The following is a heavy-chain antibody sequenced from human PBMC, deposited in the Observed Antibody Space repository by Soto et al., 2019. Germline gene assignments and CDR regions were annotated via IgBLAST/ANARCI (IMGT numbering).Heavy chain of an antibody. CDR1: GGSISSGGYY. Sequence: QVQLQESGPGLVKPSQTLSLTCTVSGGSISSGGYYWSWIRQHPGKGLEWIGYIYYSGSTYYNPSLKRRVTLSAHASKHLFSRTPISVTAAATAVYYCAGCVSVVPYSLAFDIWGQGTMVTVSS. D-gene: IGHD2-15*01. CDR2: IYYSGST. CDR3: AGCVSVVPYSLAFDI. J-gene: IGHJ3*02. V-gene: IGHV4-31*03.